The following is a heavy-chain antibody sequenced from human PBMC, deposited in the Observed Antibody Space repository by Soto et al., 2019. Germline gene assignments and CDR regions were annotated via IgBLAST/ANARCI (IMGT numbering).Heavy chain of an antibody. CDR3: ARGTGSGWYYYYYAMDV. CDR2: TYYRSKWYN. D-gene: IGHD6-19*01. Sequence: SQTLSLTCAISGDSVSSNSAAWNWIRQSPSRGLEWLGRTYYRSKWYNDYAVSVKSRITINPDTSKNQFSLQLNSVTPEDTAVYYCARGTGSGWYYYYYAMDVWGQGTTVTVSS. J-gene: IGHJ6*02. V-gene: IGHV6-1*01. CDR1: GDSVSSNSAA.